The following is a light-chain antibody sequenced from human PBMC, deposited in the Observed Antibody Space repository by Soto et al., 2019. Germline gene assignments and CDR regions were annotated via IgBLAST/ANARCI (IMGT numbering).Light chain of an antibody. CDR2: SAF. CDR1: QSITSY. V-gene: IGKV1-39*01. CDR3: QQSYSSIT. J-gene: IGKJ5*01. Sequence: DIQITRSPSSLSASLGDRVTITFLASQSITSYLNWYQQKPGKAPNLLIYSAFSLESGVPSRFSGSGSGTDYTLTISSLQPEDFATYYCQQSYSSITFGQGT.